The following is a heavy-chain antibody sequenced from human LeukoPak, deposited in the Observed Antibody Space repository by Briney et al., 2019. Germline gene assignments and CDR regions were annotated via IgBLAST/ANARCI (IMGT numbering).Heavy chain of an antibody. CDR3: ARVMSSGWYRSYYYGMDV. D-gene: IGHD6-19*01. CDR2: ISAYNGNT. V-gene: IGHV1-18*01. J-gene: IGHJ6*02. Sequence: ASVTVSCKASGYTFTSYGISWVRQAPGQGLEWMGWISAYNGNTNYAQKLQGRVTMTTDTSTSTAYMELRSLRSDDTAVYYCARVMSSGWYRSYYYGMDVWGQGTAVTVSS. CDR1: GYTFTSYG.